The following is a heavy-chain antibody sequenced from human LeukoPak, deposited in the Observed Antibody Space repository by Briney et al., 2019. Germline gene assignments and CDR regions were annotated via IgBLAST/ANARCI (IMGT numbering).Heavy chain of an antibody. CDR1: GFTFSSYD. D-gene: IGHD3-22*01. Sequence: GGSLRLSCAASGFTFSSYDMSWVRQAPGKGLEWVSVIYSGGSTYYADSVKGRFTIASDNSKNTLYLQMNSLRAEDTAVYYCAREGEGSSGYSFDYWGQGTLVTVSS. CDR2: IYSGGST. J-gene: IGHJ4*02. V-gene: IGHV3-53*01. CDR3: AREGEGSSGYSFDY.